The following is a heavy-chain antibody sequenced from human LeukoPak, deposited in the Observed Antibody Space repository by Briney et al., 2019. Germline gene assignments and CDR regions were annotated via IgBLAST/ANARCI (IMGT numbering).Heavy chain of an antibody. J-gene: IGHJ4*02. Sequence: SETLSLTCIVFGGSITSSSYYWGWIRQPPGKGLEWIGSMYYSGNTYYNRTLKSRVTTSVDTSKNQFSLKLSSVTAADTAVYYCARSRSSSSNFDYWGQGTLVTVSS. D-gene: IGHD6-6*01. CDR2: MYYSGNT. CDR3: ARSRSSSSNFDY. CDR1: GGSITSSSYY. V-gene: IGHV4-39*07.